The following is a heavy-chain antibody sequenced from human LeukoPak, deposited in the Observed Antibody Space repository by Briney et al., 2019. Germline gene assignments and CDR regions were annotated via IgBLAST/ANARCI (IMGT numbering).Heavy chain of an antibody. D-gene: IGHD3-10*01. CDR3: AREAVTMVRGDPFDY. J-gene: IGHJ4*02. CDR1: GGSISSSNYY. CDR2: IFYSGTT. Sequence: SETLSLTCTVSGGSISSSNYYWGWIRQPPGKGLEWIGSIFYSGTTHYNPSLKSRVTISVDTSKNKFSLKLISVTAADTAVYYCAREAVTMVRGDPFDYWGQGTLVTVPS. V-gene: IGHV4-39*07.